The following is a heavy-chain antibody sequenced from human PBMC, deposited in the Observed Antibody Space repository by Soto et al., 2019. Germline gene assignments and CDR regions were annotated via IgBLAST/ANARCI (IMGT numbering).Heavy chain of an antibody. Sequence: QVQLVQSGAEVKKPGASVKVSCKASGYTFTSYGITWVRQAPGQGLEWMGWISAYNGNTNYAQKLQGRVTMTTATSTRTAYMELRTLRSDDTAVYYCARVIAAAVDFDSRGQGTLVTVSS. J-gene: IGHJ4*02. CDR2: ISAYNGNT. V-gene: IGHV1-18*01. CDR3: ARVIAAAVDFDS. CDR1: GYTFTSYG. D-gene: IGHD6-13*01.